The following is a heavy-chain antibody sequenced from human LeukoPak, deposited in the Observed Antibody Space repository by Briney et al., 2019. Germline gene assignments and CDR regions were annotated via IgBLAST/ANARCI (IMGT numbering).Heavy chain of an antibody. V-gene: IGHV4-59*01. CDR3: ARAHRHLGYSGYGMDV. D-gene: IGHD5-12*01. CDR1: GGSISSYY. J-gene: IGHJ6*02. CDR2: IYYSGST. Sequence: SETLSLTCTVSGGSISSYYWSWIRQPPGKGLEWIGYIYYSGSTNYNPSLKSRVTISVDTSKNQFSLKLSSVTAADTAVYYCARAHRHLGYSGYGMDVWGQGTTVTVSS.